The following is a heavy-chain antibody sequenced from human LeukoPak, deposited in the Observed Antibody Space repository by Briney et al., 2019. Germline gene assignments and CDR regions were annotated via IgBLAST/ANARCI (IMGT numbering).Heavy chain of an antibody. J-gene: IGHJ4*02. D-gene: IGHD1-14*01. Sequence: PGGSLRLSRTASGFIFSNYAMSWVRQAPGKGLEWVSEVRGSGGDTYYADSVKGRFTISRDNSKKMLYLQMSSLRAEDTAVYYCANLGANTRISGDYWGQGTLVTVSS. CDR3: ANLGANTRISGDY. CDR2: VRGSGGDT. V-gene: IGHV3-23*01. CDR1: GFIFSNYA.